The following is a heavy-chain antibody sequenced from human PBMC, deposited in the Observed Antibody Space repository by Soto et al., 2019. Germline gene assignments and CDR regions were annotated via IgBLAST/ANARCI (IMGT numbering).Heavy chain of an antibody. CDR2: ISAHNGNT. CDR1: GYGFTTYG. CDR3: ARGRYGDY. J-gene: IGHJ4*02. V-gene: IGHV1-18*01. D-gene: IGHD1-1*01. Sequence: QVHLVQSGAEVKKPGASVKVSCKGSGYGFTTYGITVVRQAPGQGLEWMAWISAHNGNTNYAQKLQGRVTVTRDTSTSTAYMELRSLRSDDTAVYYCARGRYGDYWGQGALVTVSS.